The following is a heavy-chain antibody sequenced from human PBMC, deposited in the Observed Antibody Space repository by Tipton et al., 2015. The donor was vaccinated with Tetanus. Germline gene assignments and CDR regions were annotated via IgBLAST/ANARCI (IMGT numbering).Heavy chain of an antibody. CDR3: ARSGYDSSGYKNYYYYYGMDV. Sequence: RSLRLSCAASGFTFSSYGMHWVRQAPGKGLEWVAVIWYDGSNKYYADSVKGRFTISRDNSKNTLYLQMNSLRAEDTAVYYCARSGYDSSGYKNYYYYYGMDVWGQGTTVTVSS. CDR2: IWYDGSNK. J-gene: IGHJ6*02. CDR1: GFTFSSYG. V-gene: IGHV3-33*01. D-gene: IGHD3-22*01.